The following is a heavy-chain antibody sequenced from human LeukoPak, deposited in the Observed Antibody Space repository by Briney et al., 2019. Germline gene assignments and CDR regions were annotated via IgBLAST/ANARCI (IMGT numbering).Heavy chain of an antibody. Sequence: ASVKVSCKVSGYTLTELSMHWVRQAPGKGLEWMGGFDPEDGETIYAQKFQGRVTMTEDTSTDTAYMELSSLRSEDKAVYYCATYVWGSYRFDYWGQGTLVTVSS. J-gene: IGHJ4*02. D-gene: IGHD3-16*02. CDR2: FDPEDGET. CDR1: GYTLTELS. CDR3: ATYVWGSYRFDY. V-gene: IGHV1-24*01.